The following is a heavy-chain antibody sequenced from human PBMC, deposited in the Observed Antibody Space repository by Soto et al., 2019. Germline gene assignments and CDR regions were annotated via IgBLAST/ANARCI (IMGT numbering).Heavy chain of an antibody. CDR2: IYYSGRT. J-gene: IGHJ4*02. CDR1: GGSIRDYF. Sequence: QVQLQESGPGLVKPSETLSLTCTVSGGSIRDYFWTWIRQPPGKGLEWIGYIYYSGRTNYNPALKSRVSISVDTSKSHFSLQLRSVTAADTAVYYCARVGGDDFGDSGGFDYWGQRTLVTVSS. CDR3: ARVGGDDFGDSGGFDY. D-gene: IGHD4-17*01. V-gene: IGHV4-59*01.